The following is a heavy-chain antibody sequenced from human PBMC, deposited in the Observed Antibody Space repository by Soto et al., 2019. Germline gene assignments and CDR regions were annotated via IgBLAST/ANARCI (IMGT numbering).Heavy chain of an antibody. CDR3: ALRSMAVVPEY. CDR1: GDSISSYY. CDR2: LYYGRSA. D-gene: IGHD3-22*01. J-gene: IGHJ4*02. Sequence: QVQLQESGPGLVKPSETLSLTCAVSGDSISSYYCMWLLQLPGKGLESIGYLYYGRSANYNPSLKSRVTLSVDTSTNQCSLTLSSMTAADTAVYYCALRSMAVVPEYWGQGTLVTVSS. V-gene: IGHV4-59*01.